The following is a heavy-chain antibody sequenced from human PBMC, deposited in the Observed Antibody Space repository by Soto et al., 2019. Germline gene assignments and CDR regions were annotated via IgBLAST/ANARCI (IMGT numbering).Heavy chain of an antibody. CDR1: GFTFTSSA. V-gene: IGHV1-58*01. CDR3: AADTQWLARLGAFDI. CDR2: TVVGSGNT. Sequence: SVKVSCKASGFTFTSSAVQWVRQARGQRLEWIGWTVVGSGNTNYAQKFQERVTITRDMSTSTAYMELSSLRSEDTAVYYCAADTQWLARLGAFDIWGQGTMVTVSS. D-gene: IGHD6-19*01. J-gene: IGHJ3*02.